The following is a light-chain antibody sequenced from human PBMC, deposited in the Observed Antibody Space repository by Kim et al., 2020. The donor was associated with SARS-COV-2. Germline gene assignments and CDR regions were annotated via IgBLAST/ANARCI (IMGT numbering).Light chain of an antibody. Sequence: SYELTQPPSVSVSPGQTARITCSGDALPKQYAYWYQQKPGQAPVLVIYKDSERPSGIPERFPGSSSGTTVTLTISGVQAEDEADYYCQSADSSGTCWVFG. J-gene: IGLJ3*02. CDR2: KDS. CDR3: QSADSSGTCWV. CDR1: ALPKQY. V-gene: IGLV3-25*03.